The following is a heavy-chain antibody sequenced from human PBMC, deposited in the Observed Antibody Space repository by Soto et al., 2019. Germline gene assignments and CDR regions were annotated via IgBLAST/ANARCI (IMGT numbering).Heavy chain of an antibody. V-gene: IGHV4-59*08. CDR1: GGSINSYY. J-gene: IGHJ5*02. D-gene: IGHD3-9*01. Sequence: SETMSLTCTVSGGSINSYYGSWIRQHPGKGLEWIGYIYYSGSTNYNPSLKSRVTISVDTSKNQFSLKLSSVTAADTAVYYCARWNYDILTGYYKQYNWFDPWGQGTLVTVSS. CDR2: IYYSGST. CDR3: ARWNYDILTGYYKQYNWFDP.